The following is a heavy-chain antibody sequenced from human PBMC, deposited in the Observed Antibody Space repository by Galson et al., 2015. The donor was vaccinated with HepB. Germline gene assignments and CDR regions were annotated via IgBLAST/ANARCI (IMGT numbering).Heavy chain of an antibody. CDR1: GFTFSSYS. D-gene: IGHD1-1*01. Sequence: LRLSCAASGFTFSSYSMNWVRQAPGKGLEWVSYISSSSSTIYYADSVKGRFTISRDNAKNSLYLQMNSLRAEDTAVYYCARLWNDREGAYWGQGTLVTVSS. J-gene: IGHJ4*02. V-gene: IGHV3-48*01. CDR2: ISSSSSTI. CDR3: ARLWNDREGAY.